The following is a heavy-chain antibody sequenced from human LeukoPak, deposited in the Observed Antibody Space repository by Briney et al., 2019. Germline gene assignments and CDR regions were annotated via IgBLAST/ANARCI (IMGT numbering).Heavy chain of an antibody. Sequence: PSETLSLTCTVSGGSISSYYWSWIRQPPGKGLEWIGYIYYSGSTNYNPSLKSRVTLSVDTSKNQFSLKLSSVTAADTAVYYCARGEGFHWFDPWGQGTLVTVSS. J-gene: IGHJ5*02. V-gene: IGHV4-59*01. D-gene: IGHD1-26*01. CDR3: ARGEGFHWFDP. CDR2: IYYSGST. CDR1: GGSISSYY.